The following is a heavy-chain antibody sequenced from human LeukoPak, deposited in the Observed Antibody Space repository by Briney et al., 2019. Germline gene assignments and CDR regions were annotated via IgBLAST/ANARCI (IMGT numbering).Heavy chain of an antibody. CDR3: ARDFFKYGSGSFHDY. D-gene: IGHD3-10*01. CDR1: GGSISSSSYY. J-gene: IGHJ4*02. Sequence: SETLSLTCTVSGGSISSSSYYWGWIRQPPGKGLEWIGSIYYSGSTYYNPSLKSRVTMAIDTSKNQVSLNLRSVTAADSAIYYCARDFFKYGSGSFHDYWGQGILVTVSS. CDR2: IYYSGST. V-gene: IGHV4-39*07.